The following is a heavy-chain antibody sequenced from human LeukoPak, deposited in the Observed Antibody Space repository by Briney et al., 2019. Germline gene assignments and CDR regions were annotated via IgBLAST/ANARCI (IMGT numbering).Heavy chain of an antibody. V-gene: IGHV3-21*01. CDR3: ARDLGYCSGGSCLPGWFDP. Sequence: PGGSLRLSCAASGFTFSSYSMNWVRQAPGKGLEWVSSISSSSYIYYADSVKGRFTISRDNAKNSLYLQMNSLRAEDTAVYYCARDLGYCSGGSCLPGWFDPWGQGTLVTVSS. J-gene: IGHJ5*02. D-gene: IGHD2-15*01. CDR1: GFTFSSYS. CDR2: ISSSSYI.